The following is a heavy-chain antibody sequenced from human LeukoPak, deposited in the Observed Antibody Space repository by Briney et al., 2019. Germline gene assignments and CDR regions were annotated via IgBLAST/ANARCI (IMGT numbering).Heavy chain of an antibody. Sequence: GRSLRLSCAASGFTFSSYAMHWVRQAPGKGLEWVAVISYDGSNKYYADSVKGRFTISRDNSRNTLYLQMNSLRAEDTAVYYCARTAIVVVPAPTDYWGQGTLVTVSS. CDR1: GFTFSSYA. V-gene: IGHV3-30-3*01. D-gene: IGHD2-2*01. J-gene: IGHJ4*02. CDR3: ARTAIVVVPAPTDY. CDR2: ISYDGSNK.